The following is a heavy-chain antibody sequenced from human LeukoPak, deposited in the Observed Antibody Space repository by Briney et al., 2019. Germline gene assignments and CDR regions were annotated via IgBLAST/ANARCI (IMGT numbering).Heavy chain of an antibody. CDR1: GFTFSSYA. CDR2: ISYDGSNK. CDR3: ASLFIAAAGTAFDY. D-gene: IGHD6-13*01. J-gene: IGHJ4*02. Sequence: GGSLRLSCAASGFTFSSYAMHWVRQAPGKGLEWVAVISYDGSNKYYADSVKGRFTISRDNSKNTLYLQMNSLRAEDTAVYYCASLFIAAAGTAFDYWGQGTLVTVSS. V-gene: IGHV3-30*04.